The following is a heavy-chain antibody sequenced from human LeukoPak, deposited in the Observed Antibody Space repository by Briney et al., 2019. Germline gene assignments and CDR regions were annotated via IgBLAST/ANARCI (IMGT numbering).Heavy chain of an antibody. CDR3: ARDIAVAFFDY. J-gene: IGHJ4*02. CDR1: GGSFSGYY. D-gene: IGHD6-19*01. V-gene: IGHV4-34*01. CDR2: INHSGST. Sequence: SETLSLTFAVYGGSFSGYYWSWIRQPPGKGGEWIGEINHSGSTNYNPSLKSRVTISVDTSKNQFSLKLSSVTAADTAVYYCARDIAVAFFDYWGQGTLVTVSS.